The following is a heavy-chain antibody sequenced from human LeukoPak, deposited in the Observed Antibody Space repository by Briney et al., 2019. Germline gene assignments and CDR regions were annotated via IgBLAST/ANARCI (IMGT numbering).Heavy chain of an antibody. J-gene: IGHJ3*02. Sequence: PGGSLRLSCAASGFTFSSYSMNWVRQAPGKGLEWVSSISSSSYIYYADSVKGRFTISRDNAKNSLYLQMNSLRAEDTAVYYCARSHQGADAFDIWGQGTMVTVSS. CDR2: ISSSSYI. CDR3: ARSHQGADAFDI. CDR1: GFTFSSYS. D-gene: IGHD1-26*01. V-gene: IGHV3-21*01.